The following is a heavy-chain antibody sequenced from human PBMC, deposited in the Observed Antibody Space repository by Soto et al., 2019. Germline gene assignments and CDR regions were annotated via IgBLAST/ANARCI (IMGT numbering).Heavy chain of an antibody. D-gene: IGHD3-22*01. CDR1: GGTFSSYA. V-gene: IGHV1-69*13. J-gene: IGHJ4*02. CDR3: ASLLDSSGYPVDY. CDR2: IIPIFGTA. Sequence: SVKVSCKASGGTFSSYAISWVRQAPGQGLEWMGGIIPIFGTANYAQKFQGRVTITADESTSTAYMELSSLRSEDTAVYYCASLLDSSGYPVDYWGQGTLVTVSS.